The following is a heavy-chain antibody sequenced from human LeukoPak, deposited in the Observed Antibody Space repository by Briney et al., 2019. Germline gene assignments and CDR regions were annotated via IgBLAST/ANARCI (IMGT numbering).Heavy chain of an antibody. CDR2: ISSDGSTK. V-gene: IGHV3-30-3*01. CDR3: ARDGPGYDILTGYSGSYYYGMDV. CDR1: GFTLSSYA. D-gene: IGHD3-9*01. Sequence: PGRPLRLSCAASGFTLSSYAMHWVRHAPGKGLECVTVISSDGSTKYYADSVKARFTISRDNSKNTLYLQMNSLRAEDTAVYYCARDGPGYDILTGYSGSYYYGMDVWGQGTTVTVSS. J-gene: IGHJ6*02.